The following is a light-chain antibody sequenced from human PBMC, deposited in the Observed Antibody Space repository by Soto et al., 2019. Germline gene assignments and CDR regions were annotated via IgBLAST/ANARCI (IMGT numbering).Light chain of an antibody. V-gene: IGKV1-5*03. CDR3: QQYSSYPFT. CDR2: KAS. Sequence: DIQMTQSPSTLSASVGDRVIITCRASQSFNNLLAWYQQKPGRAPKLLIHKASSLESGVPSRFSASGSGTEFTFTISSLQPDDFATYYCQQYSSYPFTFGQGTKLEIK. J-gene: IGKJ2*01. CDR1: QSFNNL.